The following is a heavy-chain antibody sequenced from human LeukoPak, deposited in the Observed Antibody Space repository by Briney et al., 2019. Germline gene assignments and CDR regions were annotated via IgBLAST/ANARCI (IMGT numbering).Heavy chain of an antibody. Sequence: GASVKVSYKASGYTFTGYYMHWVRQAPGPGLEWMGWINPNSGGTNYAQKFQGRVTTTRDTSISTAYMELSRLRSDDTAVYYCARDPEGSSSLTHYYYYYYYMDVWGKGTTVTVSS. CDR2: INPNSGGT. CDR1: GYTFTGYY. D-gene: IGHD6-13*01. J-gene: IGHJ6*03. CDR3: ARDPEGSSSLTHYYYYYYYMDV. V-gene: IGHV1-2*02.